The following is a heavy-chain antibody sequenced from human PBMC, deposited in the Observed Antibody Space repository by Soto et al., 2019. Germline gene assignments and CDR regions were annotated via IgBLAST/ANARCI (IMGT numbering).Heavy chain of an antibody. CDR1: GFTFSSYA. V-gene: IGHV3-30-3*01. Sequence: GGSLRLSCAASGFTFSSYAMHWVRQAPGKGLEWVAVISYDGSNKYYADSVKGRFTISRDNSKNTLYLQMNSLRAEDTAVYYCAREGYSSSWHFDYWGQGTLVTVSS. D-gene: IGHD6-13*01. CDR3: AREGYSSSWHFDY. J-gene: IGHJ4*02. CDR2: ISYDGSNK.